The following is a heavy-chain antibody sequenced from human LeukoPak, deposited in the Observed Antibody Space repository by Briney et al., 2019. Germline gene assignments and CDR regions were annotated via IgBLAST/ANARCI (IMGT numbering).Heavy chain of an antibody. D-gene: IGHD4/OR15-4a*01. V-gene: IGHV3-48*01. J-gene: IGHJ4*02. Sequence: GGSLRLSCAASGFTFSSYAMSWVRQAPGKGLEWVSYISSSSGTIYYADSVKGRFTISRDNAKNSLYLQMNSLRAEGTAVYYCAREWRGAFDYWGQGTLVTVSS. CDR3: AREWRGAFDY. CDR2: ISSSSGTI. CDR1: GFTFSSYA.